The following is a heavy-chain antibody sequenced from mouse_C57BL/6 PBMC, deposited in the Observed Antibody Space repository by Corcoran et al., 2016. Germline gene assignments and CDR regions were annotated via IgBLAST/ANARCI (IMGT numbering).Heavy chain of an antibody. CDR1: GYTFTDYY. Sequence: EVQLQQSGPELVKPGASVKISCKASGYTFTDYYMNWVKQSHGKSLDWIGDINPNNGGTSYNQKFKGKATLTVDKSSSTAYMELRSMTSEDSAVYYCARRGITTFDYWGQGTTLTVSS. CDR2: INPNNGGT. D-gene: IGHD1-1*01. CDR3: ARRGITTFDY. V-gene: IGHV1-26*01. J-gene: IGHJ2*01.